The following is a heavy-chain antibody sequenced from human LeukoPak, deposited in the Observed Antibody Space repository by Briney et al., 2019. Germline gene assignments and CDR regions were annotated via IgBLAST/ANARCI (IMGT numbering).Heavy chain of an antibody. CDR3: ARVRRDDFWSGYYTITGFDP. D-gene: IGHD3-3*01. CDR1: GYTFTSYD. Sequence: ASVKVSCKASGYTFTSYDINSVRQATGQGLEWMGWMNPNSGNTGYAQKFQGRVTMTRNTSISTAYMELSSLRSEDTAVYYCARVRRDDFWSGYYTITGFDPWGQGTLVTVSS. J-gene: IGHJ5*02. CDR2: MNPNSGNT. V-gene: IGHV1-8*01.